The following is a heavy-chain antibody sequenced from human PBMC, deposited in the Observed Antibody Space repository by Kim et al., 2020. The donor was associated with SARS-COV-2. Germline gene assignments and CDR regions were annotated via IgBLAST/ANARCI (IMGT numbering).Heavy chain of an antibody. V-gene: IGHV7-4-1*02. Sequence: ASVKVSCKASGYSLTTHSMNWVRQAPGQGLEWLGWINTNTGHPTYVQGLTGRLVFSLDTSVHTAFLEINGLQTEDAAVYYCARDRGLCVTSSCRSYHYHMDVWGKGTTVTVSS. CDR1: GYSLTTHS. D-gene: IGHD3-10*01. CDR2: INTNTGHP. J-gene: IGHJ6*03. CDR3: ARDRGLCVTSSCRSYHYHMDV.